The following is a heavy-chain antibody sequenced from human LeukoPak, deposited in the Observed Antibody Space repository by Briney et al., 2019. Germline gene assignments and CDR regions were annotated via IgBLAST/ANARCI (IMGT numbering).Heavy chain of an antibody. D-gene: IGHD5-18*01. V-gene: IGHV4-4*07. J-gene: IGHJ5*02. CDR3: ATTPGGYTYGYFDP. CDR2: IYTSGST. CDR1: GGSISNYY. Sequence: SETLSLTCTVSGGSISNYYCNWIRQSAGKGLEWTGRIYTSGSTNYNPSLKSRVTMSVDTSKNQFSLKLSSVTAADTAVYYCATTPGGYTYGYFDPWGPGTLVTVSS.